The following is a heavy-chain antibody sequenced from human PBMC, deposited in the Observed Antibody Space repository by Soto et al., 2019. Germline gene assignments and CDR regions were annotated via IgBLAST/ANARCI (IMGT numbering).Heavy chain of an antibody. CDR1: GGSFSGYY. V-gene: IGHV4-34*09. D-gene: IGHD5-12*01. CDR2: IYYTGST. J-gene: IGHJ4*02. Sequence: PSETLSLTCAVYGGSFSGYYWSWLRQSPGKGLEWIGHIYYTGSTFYSPSLKSRLTISLDTPKNQFSLDLNSVTTADTAMYYCARIEMASIKWGRGTLVTVSS. CDR3: ARIEMASIK.